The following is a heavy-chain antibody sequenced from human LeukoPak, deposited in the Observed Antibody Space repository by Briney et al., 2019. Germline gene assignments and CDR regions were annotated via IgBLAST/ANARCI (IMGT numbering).Heavy chain of an antibody. D-gene: IGHD3-10*01. CDR2: IYYSGST. Sequence: PSETLSLTCTVSGGSLNSYYWSWIRQPPGKGLEWIGYIYYSGSTNYNPSLESRVTISVDTSKNHFSLKLSSVTAADTAVFYCAREGRFGEKDVWGKGTTVTVSS. J-gene: IGHJ6*04. CDR1: GGSLNSYY. CDR3: AREGRFGEKDV. V-gene: IGHV4-59*01.